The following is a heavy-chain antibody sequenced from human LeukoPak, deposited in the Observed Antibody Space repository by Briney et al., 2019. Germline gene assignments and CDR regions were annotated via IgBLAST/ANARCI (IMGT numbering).Heavy chain of an antibody. V-gene: IGHV4-59*01. Sequence: SETLSLTCTVSGGSISSYYWSWIRQPPGKGLEWIGYISYSGSTDYNPSLKSRVTISGDTSKNQFSLKLRSVTAADTAVYYCARDPPAGTSPYWGQGTLVTVSS. D-gene: IGHD1-7*01. CDR3: ARDPPAGTSPY. CDR2: ISYSGST. J-gene: IGHJ4*02. CDR1: GGSISSYY.